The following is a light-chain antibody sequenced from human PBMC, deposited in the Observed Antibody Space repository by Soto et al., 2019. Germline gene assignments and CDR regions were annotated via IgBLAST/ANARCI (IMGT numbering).Light chain of an antibody. CDR1: QSVSSSY. CDR2: GTS. CDR3: QQYGSSPGVT. V-gene: IGKV3-20*01. Sequence: EIVLTQSPGTLSLSPRERATRSCRASQSVSSSYLAWYQQKPGQAPRLLIYGTSSRATGIPDRFSGSGSGTDFTLTISILEPEDFAVYDCQQYGSSPGVTFGQGTKVEIK. J-gene: IGKJ1*01.